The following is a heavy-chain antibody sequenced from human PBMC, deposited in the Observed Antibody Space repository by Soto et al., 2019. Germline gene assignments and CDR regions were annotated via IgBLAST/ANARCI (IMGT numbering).Heavy chain of an antibody. V-gene: IGHV4-34*01. CDR1: GGSISGYY. CDR2: INHSGST. J-gene: IGHJ4*02. CDR3: ARDKITGLFDY. D-gene: IGHD2-8*02. Sequence: PSETMSLTCAVYGGSISGYYLTWIRPPPGTGLEWIGEINHSGSTNYNPSLKSRVTISVDTSKNQFSLKLTSVTAADTAVYYCARDKITGLFDYWGQGTLVTVSS.